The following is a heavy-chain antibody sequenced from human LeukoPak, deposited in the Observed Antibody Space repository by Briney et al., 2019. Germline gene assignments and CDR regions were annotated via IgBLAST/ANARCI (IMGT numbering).Heavy chain of an antibody. J-gene: IGHJ4*02. D-gene: IGHD2/OR15-2a*01. CDR2: IKEDGSVK. V-gene: IGHV3-7*01. CDR3: ARDRAYSTYDY. Sequence: PGGSLRLSCTGSGFTFSNSWMTWVRQAPGKGLEWVADIKEDGSVKNYVEYVKGRFTISRDNAKNSLHLQMSSLRVEDTAVYYCARDRAYSTYDYWGQGTLVGVSS. CDR1: GFTFSNSW.